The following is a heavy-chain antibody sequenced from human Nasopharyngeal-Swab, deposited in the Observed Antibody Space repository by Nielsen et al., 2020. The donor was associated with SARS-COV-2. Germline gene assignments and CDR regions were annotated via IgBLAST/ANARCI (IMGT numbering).Heavy chain of an antibody. CDR1: GFTLSSYW. V-gene: IGHV3-7*01. CDR2: IKQDGSEK. Sequence: GESLKISCAASGFTLSSYWMSWVRQAPGKGLEWVANIKQDGSEKYYVDSVKGRFTISRDNAKNSLYLQMNSLRAEDTAVYYCARDRDYAGAFDIWGQGTMVTVS. CDR3: ARDRDYAGAFDI. D-gene: IGHD2-2*01. J-gene: IGHJ3*02.